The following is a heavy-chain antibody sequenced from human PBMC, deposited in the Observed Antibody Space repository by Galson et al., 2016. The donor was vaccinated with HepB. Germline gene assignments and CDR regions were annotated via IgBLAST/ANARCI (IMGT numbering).Heavy chain of an antibody. CDR3: ARGLVGSTTAFDS. Sequence: SLRLSCAASGFTVTRSYMTWVRQAPGKGLEWVSVIYSSGATYYADSVNGRFIMSRHGSKNTLDLQMNSLTTEDTAVYYCARGLVGSTTAFDSWGQGTLVAVSS. CDR2: IYSSGAT. CDR1: GFTVTRSY. J-gene: IGHJ4*02. D-gene: IGHD2/OR15-2a*01. V-gene: IGHV3-53*04.